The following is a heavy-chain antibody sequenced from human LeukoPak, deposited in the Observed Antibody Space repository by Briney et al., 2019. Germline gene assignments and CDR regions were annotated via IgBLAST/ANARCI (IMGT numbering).Heavy chain of an antibody. CDR3: ARGSSGWLLKDY. Sequence: SETLSLTCTVSGGSISSSSYYWGWIRQPPGKGLEWIGSIYYRGSTYYNPSLKSRVTMSVDTSKNQFSLKLSSVTAADTAVYYCARGSSGWLLKDYWGQGTLVTVSS. CDR2: IYYRGST. CDR1: GGSISSSSYY. V-gene: IGHV4-39*07. J-gene: IGHJ4*02. D-gene: IGHD6-19*01.